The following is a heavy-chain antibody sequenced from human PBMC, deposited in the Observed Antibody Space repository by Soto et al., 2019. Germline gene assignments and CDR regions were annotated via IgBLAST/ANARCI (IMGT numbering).Heavy chain of an antibody. J-gene: IGHJ6*02. V-gene: IGHV1-8*01. CDR3: ARIDKMYYDFWSGYYHYYYYGMDV. D-gene: IGHD3-3*01. CDR1: GYTFTSYD. CDR2: MNPNSGNT. Sequence: GASVKVSCKASGYTFTSYDINWVRQATGQGLEWMGWMNPNSGNTGYAQKFQGRVTMTRNTSISTAYMELSSLRSEDTAVYYCARIDKMYYDFWSGYYHYYYYGMDVWGQGTTVTVSS.